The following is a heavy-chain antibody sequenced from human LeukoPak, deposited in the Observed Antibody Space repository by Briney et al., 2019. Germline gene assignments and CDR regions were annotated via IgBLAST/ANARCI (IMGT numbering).Heavy chain of an antibody. V-gene: IGHV4-39*02. CDR1: GGSISSSDSF. CDR3: ARRSGTYHAFDI. CDR2: IHYSGIT. J-gene: IGHJ3*02. D-gene: IGHD1-26*01. Sequence: SETLSLTCNVSGGSISSSDSFWGWIRQPPGKGLEWIGNIHYSGITYYNPSLKSRVTISVDASKNHFSLKLSSVTAADTAVYYCARRSGTYHAFDIWGQGTMVTVSS.